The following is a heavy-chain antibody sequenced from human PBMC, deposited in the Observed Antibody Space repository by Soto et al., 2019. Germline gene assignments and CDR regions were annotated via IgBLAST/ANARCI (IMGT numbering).Heavy chain of an antibody. CDR1: GFTFSSYG. D-gene: IGHD6-19*01. J-gene: IGHJ6*02. Sequence: QVQLVESGGGVVQPGRSLRLSCAASGFTFSSYGMHWVRQAPGKGLEWVAVISYDGSNKYYADSVKGRFTISRDNSKNTLYLQMNSLRAEDTAVYYCAKRAGPHGYYYGMDVWGQGTTVTVSS. CDR2: ISYDGSNK. CDR3: AKRAGPHGYYYGMDV. V-gene: IGHV3-30*18.